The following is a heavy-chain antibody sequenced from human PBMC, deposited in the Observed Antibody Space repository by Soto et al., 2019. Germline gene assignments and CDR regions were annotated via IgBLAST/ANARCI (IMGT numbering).Heavy chain of an antibody. V-gene: IGHV4-39*01. J-gene: IGHJ4*02. CDR1: GGSISSSSYY. CDR2: IYYSGST. D-gene: IGHD3-10*01. CDR3: ARHVAWFGELSLDY. Sequence: QLQLQESGPGLVKPSETLSLTCTVSGGSISSSSYYWGWIRQPPGKGLEWIGSIYYSGSTYYNPALKSRVPISVDTSKNQFSLKLSSVTAADTAVYYCARHVAWFGELSLDYWGQGTLVTVSS.